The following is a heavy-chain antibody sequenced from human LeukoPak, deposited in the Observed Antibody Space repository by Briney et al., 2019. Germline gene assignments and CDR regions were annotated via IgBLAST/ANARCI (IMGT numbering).Heavy chain of an antibody. Sequence: PGRSLRLSCAASGFTFDDYAMPWVRLVPGKGLEWVSDINWNSGKIGYADSVKGRFTISRDNPKKALYLQMNTLRTEDTALYYCAKDCEYDIWGGVDVWGQGTTVTVSS. CDR2: INWNSGKI. CDR3: AKDCEYDIWGGVDV. D-gene: IGHD3/OR15-3a*01. V-gene: IGHV3-9*01. CDR1: GFTFDDYA. J-gene: IGHJ6*02.